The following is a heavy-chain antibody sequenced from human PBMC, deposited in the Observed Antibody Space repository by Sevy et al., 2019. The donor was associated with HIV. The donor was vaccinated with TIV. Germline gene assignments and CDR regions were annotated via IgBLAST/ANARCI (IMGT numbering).Heavy chain of an antibody. V-gene: IGHV3-74*01. J-gene: IGHJ4*02. CDR2: INSDGSST. CDR3: ARETDAFDY. CDR1: EFTFSSYL. Sequence: GGSLRLSCAASEFTFSSYLMNWVRQAPGKGLVWVSRINSDGSSTNYANSVKGRFTISRDNAKNTLYLQMNSLRAEDTAVYYCARETDAFDYWGQGTLVTVSS.